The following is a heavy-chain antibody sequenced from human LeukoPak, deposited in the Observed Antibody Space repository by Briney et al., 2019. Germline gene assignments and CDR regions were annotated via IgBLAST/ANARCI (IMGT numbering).Heavy chain of an antibody. CDR1: GGSFSGYY. CDR3: ARAAGSGLIDY. CDR2: INHSGST. V-gene: IGHV4-34*01. D-gene: IGHD6-19*01. Sequence: PSETLSLTCAVYGGSFSGYYWSWIRKPPGKGLEWIGEINHSGSTNYNPSLKSRVTISVDTSKNQFSLKLSSVTAADTALYFCARAAGSGLIDYWGQGILVIVSS. J-gene: IGHJ4*02.